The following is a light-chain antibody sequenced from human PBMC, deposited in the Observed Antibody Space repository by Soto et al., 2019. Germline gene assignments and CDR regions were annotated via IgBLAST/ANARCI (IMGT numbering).Light chain of an antibody. CDR1: STDIGSYDL. V-gene: IGLV2-23*01. J-gene: IGLJ2*01. Sequence: QSALTQPASVSGSPGQTITISCTGTSTDIGSYDLVSWYQQHPGKVPKLMIYEGSKRPSGVSYRFSASKSGNTASLTISGLQAEDEADYYCQSYDRSLSAVVFGGGTKVTVL. CDR2: EGS. CDR3: QSYDRSLSAVV.